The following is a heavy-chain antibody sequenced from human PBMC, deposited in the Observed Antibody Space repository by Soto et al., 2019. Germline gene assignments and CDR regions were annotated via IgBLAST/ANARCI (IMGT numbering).Heavy chain of an antibody. CDR1: GVSISYSSYY. CDR2: VYYTGNT. V-gene: IGHV4-39*01. D-gene: IGHD5-12*01. CDR3: ARHQQEKTSGYHPIDDAFDI. J-gene: IGHJ3*02. Sequence: QLQLQESGPGLVKPSETLSLTCTVSGVSISYSSYYWGWIRQPPGKGLEWIGGVYYTGNTYHNQSLKSRVTIAVDTSKNQFSLKVKSVTAADTAVYYCARHQQEKTSGYHPIDDAFDIWGQGTMVTVSS.